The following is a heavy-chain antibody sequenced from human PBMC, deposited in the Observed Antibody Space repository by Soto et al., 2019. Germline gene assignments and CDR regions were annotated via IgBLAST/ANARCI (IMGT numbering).Heavy chain of an antibody. CDR1: GFTFSSYS. CDR3: ARVKKVWGSGCRMAFDY. CDR2: ISSSSSYI. D-gene: IGHD6-19*01. V-gene: IGHV3-21*01. J-gene: IGHJ4*02. Sequence: GGSLRLSCAASGFTFSSYSMNWVRQAPGKGLEWVSSISSSSSYIYYADSVKGRFTISRDNAKNSLYLQMNSLRAEDTAVYYCARVKKVWGSGCRMAFDYWGQGTLVTVSS.